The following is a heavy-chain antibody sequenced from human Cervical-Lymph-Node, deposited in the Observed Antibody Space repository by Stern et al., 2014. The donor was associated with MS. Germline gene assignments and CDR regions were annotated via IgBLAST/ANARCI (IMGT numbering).Heavy chain of an antibody. J-gene: IGHJ6*02. CDR3: ARHCSSSSCFRYYGLDV. D-gene: IGHD6-13*01. V-gene: IGHV3-21*01. Sequence: EVQLVESGGGLLKPGGSLRLSCVASGFTSSAYGMHWVRQAPGKGLEWVSSISSSSSKKYYADSMKGRLTISRDNVKNSLFLQMNSLRAEDTGIYYCARHCSSSSCFRYYGLDVWGQGTTVTVSS. CDR2: ISSSSSKK. CDR1: GFTSSAYG.